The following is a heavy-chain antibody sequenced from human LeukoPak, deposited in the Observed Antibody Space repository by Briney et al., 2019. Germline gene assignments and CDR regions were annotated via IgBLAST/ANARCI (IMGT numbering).Heavy chain of an antibody. V-gene: IGHV3-21*01. Sequence: TGGSLRLSCAASGFTFSSYSMNWVRQAPGKGLEWVSSISSSSSYIYYADSVKGRFTTSRANAKNSLYLQMNSLRAEDTAVYYCARDLRGGYNPYFDYWGQGTLVTVSS. D-gene: IGHD5-24*01. J-gene: IGHJ4*02. CDR1: GFTFSSYS. CDR3: ARDLRGGYNPYFDY. CDR2: ISSSSSYI.